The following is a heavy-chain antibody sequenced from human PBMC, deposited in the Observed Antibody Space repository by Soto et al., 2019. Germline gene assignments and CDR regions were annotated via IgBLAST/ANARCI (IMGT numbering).Heavy chain of an antibody. V-gene: IGHV3-13*01. J-gene: IGHJ4*02. CDR1: GFTFSAFD. D-gene: IGHD2-15*01. CDR2: IGTAGDT. CDR3: ERGQEVGAHFFDS. Sequence: GSLRLSCKASGFTFSAFDMHWVLQRTGKGLEWVSTIGTAGDTYYAVSVKGRFTISRDNAKNSLSLQMNSLRAGDMAVYFCERGQEVGAHFFDSWGQGTQVTVSS.